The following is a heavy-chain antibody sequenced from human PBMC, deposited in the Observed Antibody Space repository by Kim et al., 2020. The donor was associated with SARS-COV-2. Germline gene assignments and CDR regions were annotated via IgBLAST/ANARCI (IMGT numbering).Heavy chain of an antibody. D-gene: IGHD4-17*01. J-gene: IGHJ5*02. Sequence: TPSLKSRVSITVETPKNQFSLKLSSVTAADAAVYYCARMTTVTTKWFDPWGQGTLVTVSS. CDR3: ARMTTVTTKWFDP. V-gene: IGHV4-39*07.